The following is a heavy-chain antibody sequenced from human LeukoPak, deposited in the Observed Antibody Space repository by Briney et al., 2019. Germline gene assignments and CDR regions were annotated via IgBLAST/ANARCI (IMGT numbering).Heavy chain of an antibody. CDR2: IYNGGST. V-gene: IGHV3-53*01. CDR3: ASPRATEY. Sequence: PGGSLRLSCAASGFTVSSNYMSWVRQAPGKGLEWVSVIYNGGSTYYADSVKGRFTISRDNSKNTLYLQMNSLRAEDTAVYYYASPRATEYWGQGTLVTVSS. D-gene: IGHD5-12*01. CDR1: GFTVSSNY. J-gene: IGHJ4*02.